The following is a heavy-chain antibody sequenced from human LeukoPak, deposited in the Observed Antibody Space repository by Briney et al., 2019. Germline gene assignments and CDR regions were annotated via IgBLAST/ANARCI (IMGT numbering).Heavy chain of an antibody. V-gene: IGHV3-74*01. D-gene: IGHD6-13*01. Sequence: GGSLRLSCAASGFTFSSYWMHWVRQAPGKGLVWVSRINSDGSSTSYADSVKGRFTTSRDNAKNTLYLQMNSLRAEDTAVYYCARDRGSSWYDLIDYWGQGTLVTVSS. CDR3: ARDRGSSWYDLIDY. J-gene: IGHJ4*02. CDR2: INSDGSST. CDR1: GFTFSSYW.